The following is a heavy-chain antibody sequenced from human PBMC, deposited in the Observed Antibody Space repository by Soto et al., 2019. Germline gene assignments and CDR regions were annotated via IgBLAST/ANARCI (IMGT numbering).Heavy chain of an antibody. Sequence: QVQLVQSGAEMKKPGSSVQVSCKASGDTFSTYAISWVRQAPGQGLEWMGGIIPIFGSADYAQQFQGGVPITADKSTSTAYMELSSLRADYTAMYYWARGFRAGRPYNWFDPWGQGTLVTVSS. CDR1: GDTFSTYA. CDR2: IIPIFGSA. D-gene: IGHD3-10*01. V-gene: IGHV1-69*06. CDR3: ARGFRAGRPYNWFDP. J-gene: IGHJ5*02.